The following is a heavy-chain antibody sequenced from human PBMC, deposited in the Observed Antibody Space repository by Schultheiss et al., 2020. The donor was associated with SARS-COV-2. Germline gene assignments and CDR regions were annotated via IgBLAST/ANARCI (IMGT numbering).Heavy chain of an antibody. Sequence: SETLSLTCAVYGGSFSGFYWNWIRQPPGKGLEWIGRIYTSGSTNYNPSLKSRVTISVDTSKNQFSLKLSSVTAADTAVYYCARVLSGWYYFDYWGQGTLVTVSS. CDR2: IYTSGST. J-gene: IGHJ4*02. D-gene: IGHD6-19*01. CDR3: ARVLSGWYYFDY. V-gene: IGHV4-4*08. CDR1: GGSFSGFY.